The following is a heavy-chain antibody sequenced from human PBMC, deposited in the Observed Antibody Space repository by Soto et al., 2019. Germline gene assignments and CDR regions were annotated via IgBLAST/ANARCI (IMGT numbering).Heavy chain of an antibody. Sequence: QGQLGESGGGLAKPGGSLRLSCAVSGFTFSDYYMSWIRQAPGKGLEWVSYISSSGTTIYYADSVKGRFTISRDNARNSLFLQKNSLRAEDTAVYYCAKGYVWGSYRPSMDVWGHGTTVTVSS. D-gene: IGHD3-16*02. CDR3: AKGYVWGSYRPSMDV. V-gene: IGHV3-11*01. CDR2: ISSSGTTI. J-gene: IGHJ6*02. CDR1: GFTFSDYY.